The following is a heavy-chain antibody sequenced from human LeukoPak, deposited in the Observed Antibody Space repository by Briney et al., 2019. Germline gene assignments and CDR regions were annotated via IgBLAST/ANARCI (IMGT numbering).Heavy chain of an antibody. Sequence: PGGSLRLSCAASGFTFSSYWMSWVRQAPGKGLEWVANIKQDGSDKYYVDSVKGRFTISRDNAKNSLYLQMNSLRAEDTAVYYCARENYNDWFDPWGQGTLVTVSS. CDR2: IKQDGSDK. J-gene: IGHJ5*02. CDR1: GFTFSSYW. D-gene: IGHD1-1*01. CDR3: ARENYNDWFDP. V-gene: IGHV3-7*01.